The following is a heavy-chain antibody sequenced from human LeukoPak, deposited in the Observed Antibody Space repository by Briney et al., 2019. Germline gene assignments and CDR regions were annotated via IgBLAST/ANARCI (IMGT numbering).Heavy chain of an antibody. CDR2: ISGSGGST. J-gene: IGHJ4*02. D-gene: IGHD2-2*03. CDR3: AKQRIGYCSSTSCYANYFDY. CDR1: GFTFSSYA. V-gene: IGHV3-23*01. Sequence: GGSLRLSCAASGFTFSSYAMSWVRQAPGKGLEWVSAISGSGGSTYYADSVKGRFTISRDNSKNTLYLQMNSLRAEDTAVYYCAKQRIGYCSSTSCYANYFDYWGQGTLVTVSS.